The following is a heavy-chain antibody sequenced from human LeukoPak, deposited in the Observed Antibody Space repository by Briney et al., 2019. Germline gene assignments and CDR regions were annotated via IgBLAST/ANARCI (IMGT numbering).Heavy chain of an antibody. CDR1: GGTFSSYA. V-gene: IGHV1-69*05. CDR2: IIPIFGTA. Sequence: SVKVSCKASGGTFSSYAISWVRQAPGQGLEWMGGIIPIFGTANYAQKFQGRVTITTDESTSTAYMELSSLRSEDTAVYCCASRESHVDTAMVVDYWGQGTLVTVSS. CDR3: ASRESHVDTAMVVDY. D-gene: IGHD5-18*01. J-gene: IGHJ4*02.